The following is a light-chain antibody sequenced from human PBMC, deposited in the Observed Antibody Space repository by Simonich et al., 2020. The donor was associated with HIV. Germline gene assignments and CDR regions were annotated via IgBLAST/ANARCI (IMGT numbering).Light chain of an antibody. CDR2: AAS. V-gene: IGKV1-12*01. CDR3: QQANSFPIT. Sequence: DIQMTQSPSSVSESVGNIVTITWRASQCINKWLAWYKQKPGKAPKLLIYAASSLQSGVPSRFSGSGSGTDFTLTISSLQPEDFATYYCQQANSFPITFGQGTRLEIK. J-gene: IGKJ5*01. CDR1: QCINKW.